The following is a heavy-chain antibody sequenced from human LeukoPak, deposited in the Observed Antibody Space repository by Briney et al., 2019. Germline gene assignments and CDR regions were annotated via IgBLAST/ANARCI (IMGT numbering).Heavy chain of an antibody. D-gene: IGHD3-22*01. CDR2: ISKDGSTS. V-gene: IGHV3-74*01. CDR1: GFTFSNHW. Sequence: GGSLRLSCEASGFTFSNHWMHWVRQAPGKGLVWVSVISKDGSTSIYADSVRGRLTISRDNAKNTLYLQMNSLRVEDTSVYYCARDYYMGIVDQWGQGARVTVSS. J-gene: IGHJ5*02. CDR3: ARDYYMGIVDQ.